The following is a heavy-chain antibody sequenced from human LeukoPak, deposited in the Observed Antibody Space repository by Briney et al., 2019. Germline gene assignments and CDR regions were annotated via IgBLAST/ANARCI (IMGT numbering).Heavy chain of an antibody. D-gene: IGHD6-19*01. CDR2: ISSSSSDI. CDR3: ARDVIAVAGPSWFDP. CDR1: GVTFSIDI. V-gene: IGHV3-21*01. Sequence: PVGALRLSCAASGVTFSIDIMNWVRQAPGKGLEWGSSISSSSSDIYYADSVKSRVTISRDNAKNSLYLQMNSLRAEDMAVYYCARDVIAVAGPSWFDPWGQGTLVTVSS. J-gene: IGHJ5*02.